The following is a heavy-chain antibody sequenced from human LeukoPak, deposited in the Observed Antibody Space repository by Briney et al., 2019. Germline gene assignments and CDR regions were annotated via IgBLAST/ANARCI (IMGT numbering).Heavy chain of an antibody. CDR3: AKDPYGDYGVNWFDP. Sequence: PGGSLRLSCAASGFTFSSYAMSWVRQAPGKGLEWVSAISGSGGSTYYADSVKGRFTISRDNSKNTLYLQMNSLRAEDTAVYYCAKDPYGDYGVNWFDPWGQGTLVTVSS. CDR1: GFTFSSYA. D-gene: IGHD4-17*01. CDR2: ISGSGGST. V-gene: IGHV3-23*01. J-gene: IGHJ5*02.